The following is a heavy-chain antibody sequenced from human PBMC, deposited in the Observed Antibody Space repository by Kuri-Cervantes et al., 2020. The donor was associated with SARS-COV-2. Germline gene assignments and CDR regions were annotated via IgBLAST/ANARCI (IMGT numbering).Heavy chain of an antibody. D-gene: IGHD2-2*01. CDR2: ISGSGGST. V-gene: IGHV3-23*01. J-gene: IGHJ4*02. CDR1: GFTFSSYA. Sequence: GESLKISCAASGFTFSSYAMSWVRQAPGKGLEWVSAISGSGGSTYYADSVKGRFTISRDNSKNTLYLQMNSLRAEDTAVYYCAKDRATVVVPAAMGIGYWGQGTLVTVSS. CDR3: AKDRATVVVPAAMGIGY.